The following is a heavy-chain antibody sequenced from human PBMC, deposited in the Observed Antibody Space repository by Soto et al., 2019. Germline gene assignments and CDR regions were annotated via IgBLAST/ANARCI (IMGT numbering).Heavy chain of an antibody. Sequence: QVQLVQSGAEVKKPGASVKVSCKASGYTFTSYDINWVRQATGQGLEWMGWMNPNSGNTGYAQKFQGRVTMTRNTSISTAYMELSSLRSEDTAGYYCARGVYCIGGSCYSEVDYWGQGTLVTVSS. CDR1: GYTFTSYD. V-gene: IGHV1-8*01. J-gene: IGHJ4*02. CDR2: MNPNSGNT. CDR3: ARGVYCIGGSCYSEVDY. D-gene: IGHD2-15*01.